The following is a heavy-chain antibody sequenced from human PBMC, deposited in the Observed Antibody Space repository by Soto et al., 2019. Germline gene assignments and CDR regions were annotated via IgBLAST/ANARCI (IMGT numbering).Heavy chain of an antibody. V-gene: IGHV3-33*01. CDR1: GFTFSSYG. J-gene: IGHJ4*02. Sequence: QVQLVESGGGVVQPGRSLRLSCAASGFTFSSYGMHWVRQAPGKGLEWVAVIWYDGSNKYYADSVKGRFTISRDNSKNTLYLQMNSLRAEDTAVYYCARGTFQDIVVVVAATSIFFDYWGQGTLVTVSS. CDR2: IWYDGSNK. D-gene: IGHD2-15*01. CDR3: ARGTFQDIVVVVAATSIFFDY.